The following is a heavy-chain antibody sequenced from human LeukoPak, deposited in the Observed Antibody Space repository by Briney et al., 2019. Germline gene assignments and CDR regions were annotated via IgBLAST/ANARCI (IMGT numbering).Heavy chain of an antibody. J-gene: IGHJ6*03. CDR1: GYTFTGYY. CDR3: ARDSGWYVGYYYYYMDV. D-gene: IGHD6-19*01. Sequence: ASVKVSCKASGYTFTGYYMHWVRQAPGQGLEWMGWINPNSGGTNYAQKFQGRVTITADKSTSTAYMELSSLRSEDTAVYYCARDSGWYVGYYYYYMDVWGKGTTVTVSS. CDR2: INPNSGGT. V-gene: IGHV1-2*02.